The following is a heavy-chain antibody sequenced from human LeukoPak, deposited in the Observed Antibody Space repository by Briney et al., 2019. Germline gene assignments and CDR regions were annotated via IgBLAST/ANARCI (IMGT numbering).Heavy chain of an antibody. Sequence: ASVKVSCKASGYTFTSYYMHWVRQAPGQGLEWMGWINPNSGDTNYAQKFQGRVTMTRDTSISTAYMELSRLRSDDTAVYYCARDLTDSSGWHHSPGYWGQGTLVTVSS. J-gene: IGHJ4*02. CDR2: INPNSGDT. CDR1: GYTFTSYY. D-gene: IGHD6-19*01. V-gene: IGHV1-2*02. CDR3: ARDLTDSSGWHHSPGY.